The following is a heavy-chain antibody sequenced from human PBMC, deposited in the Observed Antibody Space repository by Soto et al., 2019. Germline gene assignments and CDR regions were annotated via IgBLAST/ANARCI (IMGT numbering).Heavy chain of an antibody. CDR2: IYWDDDK. D-gene: IGHD3-3*01. J-gene: IGHJ4*02. CDR1: GFSFSTNGVG. Sequence: QITLKESGPTLVKPTQTLTLTCTFSGFSFSTNGVGVAWIRQPPGGALEWLALIYWDDDKKYNPSLRSRLSITRDTSKIQVLFTTSNMDPVDTATYYCAYRSVSGVGDYWGPGTLVTVSS. V-gene: IGHV2-5*02. CDR3: AYRSVSGVGDY.